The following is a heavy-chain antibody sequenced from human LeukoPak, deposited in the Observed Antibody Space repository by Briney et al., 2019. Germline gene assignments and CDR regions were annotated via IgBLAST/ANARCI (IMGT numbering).Heavy chain of an antibody. CDR3: ATMRELDFEEYYFDY. J-gene: IGHJ4*02. Sequence: GASLQISCNGSGYPFTTYWIGWVRQMPGKGLEWMGIIYPGDSDSTYSPSFQGQVTFSVDKSISTAYLQWSSLKASDTAMYYCATMRELDFEEYYFDYWGQGTLVTVSS. CDR1: GYPFTTYW. CDR2: IYPGDSDS. V-gene: IGHV5-51*01. D-gene: IGHD1-1*01.